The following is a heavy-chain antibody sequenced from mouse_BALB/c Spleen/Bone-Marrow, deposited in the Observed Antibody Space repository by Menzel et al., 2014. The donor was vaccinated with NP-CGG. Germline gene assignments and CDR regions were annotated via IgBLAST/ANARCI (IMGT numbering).Heavy chain of an antibody. CDR2: ISYSGST. Sequence: EVQGVESGPGLVKPSQSLSLTCTVTGYSITSDYAWNWIRQFPGNTLEWMGYISYSGSTSYNPSLKSRISITRGTSKNQFFLQLNSVTTEDTATYYCAGTWYFDVWGAGTTVTVSS. CDR3: AGTWYFDV. J-gene: IGHJ1*01. D-gene: IGHD4-1*01. V-gene: IGHV3-2*02. CDR1: GYSITSDYA.